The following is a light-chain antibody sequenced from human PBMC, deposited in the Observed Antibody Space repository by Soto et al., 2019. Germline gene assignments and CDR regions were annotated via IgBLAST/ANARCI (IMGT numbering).Light chain of an antibody. CDR1: QTVSSSY. Sequence: EIVLTQSPGTLSLSPGERASLSCRASQTVSSSYLAWYQQKPGQAPRLLIYGTSHRAAGIPDRFGGSGSGTDFTLTISRLEPEDFAVYYRQQYGSTTWTFGQGTKVDIK. J-gene: IGKJ1*01. CDR3: QQYGSTTWT. CDR2: GTS. V-gene: IGKV3-20*01.